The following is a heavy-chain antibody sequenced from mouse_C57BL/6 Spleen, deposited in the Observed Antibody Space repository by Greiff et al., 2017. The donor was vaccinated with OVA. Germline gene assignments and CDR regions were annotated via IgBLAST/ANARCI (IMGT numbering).Heavy chain of an antibody. D-gene: IGHD3-2*02. CDR1: GYTFTSYW. Sequence: QVQLQQPGAELVKPGASVKLSCKASGYTFTSYWMQWVKQRPGQGLEWIGEIDPSDSYTNYNQKFKGKATLTVDTSSSTAYMQLSSLTSEDSAVYYCARWGTAQVAWFAYWGQGTLVTVSA. CDR3: ARWGTAQVAWFAY. V-gene: IGHV1-50*01. CDR2: IDPSDSYT. J-gene: IGHJ3*01.